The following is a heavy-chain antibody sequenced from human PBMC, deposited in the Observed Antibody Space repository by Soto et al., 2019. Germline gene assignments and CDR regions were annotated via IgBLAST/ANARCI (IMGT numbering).Heavy chain of an antibody. D-gene: IGHD6-19*01. CDR2: ISYDGSNK. CDR3: AKDFSGWYGSSEYGF. J-gene: IGHJ4*02. V-gene: IGHV3-30*18. CDR1: GFTFSSYG. Sequence: QVQLVESGGGVVQPGRSLRLSCAASGFTFSSYGMHWVRQAPGKGLEWVAVISYDGSNKYYADSVKGRFTISRDNSKNTLSLQMNSLRAEDTAVYYCAKDFSGWYGSSEYGFWGQGTLVTVSS.